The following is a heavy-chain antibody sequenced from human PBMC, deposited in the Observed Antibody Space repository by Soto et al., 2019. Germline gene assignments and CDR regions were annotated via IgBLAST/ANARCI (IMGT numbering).Heavy chain of an antibody. CDR2: IIPIFGTA. D-gene: IGHD2-2*01. CDR1: GGTFSSYS. V-gene: IGHV1-69*13. J-gene: IGHJ6*02. Sequence: SVKVSCKASGGTFSSYSISWVRQAPGQGLEWMGGIIPIFGTANYAQKFQGRVTITADESTSTAYMELSSLRSEDTAVYYCARGLVPAASPRYYYYYYGMDVWGQGTTVTVSS. CDR3: ARGLVPAASPRYYYYYYGMDV.